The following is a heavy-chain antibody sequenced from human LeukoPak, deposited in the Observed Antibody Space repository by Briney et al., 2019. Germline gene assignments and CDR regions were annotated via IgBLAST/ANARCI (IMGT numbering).Heavy chain of an antibody. CDR3: ATGSPYSGSYYGFDY. CDR2: MNPNSGNT. Sequence: ASVKVSCKASGYTFTSYDINWVRQATGQGLEWMGWMNPNSGNTGYAQKFQGRVAMTRNTSISTAYMELSSLRSEDTAVYYCATGSPYSGSYYGFDYWGQGTLVTVSS. D-gene: IGHD1-26*01. J-gene: IGHJ4*02. CDR1: GYTFTSYD. V-gene: IGHV1-8*01.